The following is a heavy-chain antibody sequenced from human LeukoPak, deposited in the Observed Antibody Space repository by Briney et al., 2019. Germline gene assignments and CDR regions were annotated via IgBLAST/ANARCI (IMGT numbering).Heavy chain of an antibody. CDR2: INAGNGNT. CDR1: GYTFTSYA. CDR3: ARSYCSGGSCYPDY. Sequence: ASVKVSRKASGYTFTSYAMHWVRQAPGQRLEWMGWINAGNGNTKYSQKFQGRVTITRDTSASTAYMELSSLRSEDTAVYYCARSYCSGGSCYPDYWGQGTLVTVSS. D-gene: IGHD2-15*01. V-gene: IGHV1-3*01. J-gene: IGHJ4*02.